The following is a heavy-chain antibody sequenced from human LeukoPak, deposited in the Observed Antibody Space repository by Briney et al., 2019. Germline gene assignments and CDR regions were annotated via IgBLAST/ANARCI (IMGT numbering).Heavy chain of an antibody. Sequence: ASETLSLTCTVSGGSISSYYWSWIRQPAGKGLEWIGRIYSSGGADYNPSLKSRVTMSVDTSKNQFSLNLRSVTAADTAVYYCASSSLHTYGDYVWYFDLWGRGTLVTVSS. J-gene: IGHJ2*01. CDR2: IYSSGGA. D-gene: IGHD4-17*01. CDR1: GGSISSYY. V-gene: IGHV4-4*07. CDR3: ASSSLHTYGDYVWYFDL.